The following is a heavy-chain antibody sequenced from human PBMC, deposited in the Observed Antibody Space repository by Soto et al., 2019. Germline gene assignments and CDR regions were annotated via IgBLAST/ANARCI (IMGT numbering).Heavy chain of an antibody. J-gene: IGHJ1*01. CDR1: GFTFSSYA. V-gene: IGHV3-30-3*01. CDR3: ARAPGTVVTGYFQH. CDR2: ISYDGSNK. Sequence: PGGSLSLSCAASGFTFSSYAMHWVRQAPGKGLEWVAVISYDGSNKYYAASVKGRFTISRDNSKNTLYLQMNSLRAEDTAVYYCARAPGTVVTGYFQHWGQGTLVTVSS. D-gene: IGHD2-15*01.